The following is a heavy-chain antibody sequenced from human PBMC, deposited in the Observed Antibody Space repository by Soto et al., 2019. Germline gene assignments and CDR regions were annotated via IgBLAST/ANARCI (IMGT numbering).Heavy chain of an antibody. Sequence: EVQLLESGGGLLQPGESLRLSCAASGITISNYPMSWVRQAPGKGLDWVSGISGSGDRTYYADSAKGRFTISKDISRNSLSLQLDSLGVEDTAVYFCVKDDGGYPSTAPHWGQGTLVTVSS. CDR1: GITISNYP. CDR2: ISGSGDRT. V-gene: IGHV3-23*01. D-gene: IGHD3-22*01. J-gene: IGHJ4*02. CDR3: VKDDGGYPSTAPH.